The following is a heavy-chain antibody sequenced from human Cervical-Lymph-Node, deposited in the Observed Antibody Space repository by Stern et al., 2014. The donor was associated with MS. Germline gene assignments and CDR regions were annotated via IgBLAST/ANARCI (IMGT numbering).Heavy chain of an antibody. CDR1: GFTFLSSA. V-gene: IGHV1-58*02. Sequence: QMQLVQSGPEVKRPGTSVRVSCKASGFTFLSSAMQWVRQAPGQRLEWIGLIVLDSADTSYAQKFHDRVTISRDMSTSTVNMELSSLRSEYTAVYYCAAEGEDIRSGIYHYAGMDVWGQGTTVTVSS. D-gene: IGHD3-10*01. CDR3: AAEGEDIRSGIYHYAGMDV. CDR2: IVLDSADT. J-gene: IGHJ6*02.